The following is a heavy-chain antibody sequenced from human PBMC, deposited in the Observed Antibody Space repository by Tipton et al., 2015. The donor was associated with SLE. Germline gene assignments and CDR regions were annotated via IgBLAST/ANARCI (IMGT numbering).Heavy chain of an antibody. CDR1: GGSISSGGYS. D-gene: IGHD6-19*01. Sequence: TPSLTCAVSGGSISSGGYSWNWIRQPPGKGLEWIGYIYHSGSTYYNPSLKSRVTISVDRSKNQFSLKLSSVTAADTAVYYCARGSSGWYYFDYWGQGTLVTVSS. J-gene: IGHJ4*02. CDR2: IYHSGST. CDR3: ARGSSGWYYFDY. V-gene: IGHV4-30-2*01.